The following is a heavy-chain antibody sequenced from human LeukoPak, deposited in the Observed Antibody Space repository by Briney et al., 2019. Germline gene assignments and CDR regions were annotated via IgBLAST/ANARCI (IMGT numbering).Heavy chain of an antibody. CDR2: IYYSGST. D-gene: IGHD3-22*01. V-gene: IGHV4-59*08. Sequence: SETLSLTCTVSGGSISSYYWSWIRQPPGKGLEWIGYIYYSGSTNYNPSLKSRVTISVDTSKNQFSLKLSSVTAADTAVYYCAMRSSGYPIDYWGQGTLVTVSS. J-gene: IGHJ4*02. CDR1: GGSISSYY. CDR3: AMRSSGYPIDY.